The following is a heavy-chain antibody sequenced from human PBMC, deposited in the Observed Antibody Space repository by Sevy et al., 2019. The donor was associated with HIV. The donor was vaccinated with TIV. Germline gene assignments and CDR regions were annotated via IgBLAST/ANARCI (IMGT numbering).Heavy chain of an antibody. J-gene: IGHJ5*02. CDR3: AAVPMTTEFVSHNLFDP. CDR2: IKRDGSEK. D-gene: IGHD4-4*01. Sequence: GGSLRLSCVASGFTLNSYWMSWVRQAPGKGLEWVANIKRDGSEKNYVDSVRGRFTISRDNAKNSLYLQMNSLRAEDTAVYYCAAVPMTTEFVSHNLFDPWGQGTLVTVSS. CDR1: GFTLNSYW. V-gene: IGHV3-7*01.